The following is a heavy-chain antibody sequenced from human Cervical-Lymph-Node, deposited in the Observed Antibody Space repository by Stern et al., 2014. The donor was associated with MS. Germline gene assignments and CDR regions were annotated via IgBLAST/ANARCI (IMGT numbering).Heavy chain of an antibody. J-gene: IGHJ6*02. CDR2: IAPLFGKP. V-gene: IGHV1-69*01. Sequence: QVQLVQSGAEVKKPGSSVKVSCKASGGTFSNYATSWVRQAPGQGLEWVGGIAPLFGKPNYAQKFQGRVTIAADESTSTAYMDLSSLRSEDTAVYYCASPLTATSVPFGYYGMDVWGQGTTVTVS. CDR1: GGTFSNYA. CDR3: ASPLTATSVPFGYYGMDV. D-gene: IGHD4-17*01.